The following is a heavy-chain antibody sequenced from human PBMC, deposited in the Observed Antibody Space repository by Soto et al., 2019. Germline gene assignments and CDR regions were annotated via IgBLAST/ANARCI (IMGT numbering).Heavy chain of an antibody. Sequence: QVQLQQWGAGLLKPSETLSLTCAVYGGSFSDYYWSWIRQPPGKGLEWIGEINHSGSTNYNMSLKSRVTISVDTSKNQFSLKMSSVTAAATAVYYCARGLRVAVTGASTNWFDPWGQGTLVTVSS. J-gene: IGHJ5*02. CDR3: ARGLRVAVTGASTNWFDP. D-gene: IGHD6-19*01. CDR1: GGSFSDYY. CDR2: INHSGST. V-gene: IGHV4-34*01.